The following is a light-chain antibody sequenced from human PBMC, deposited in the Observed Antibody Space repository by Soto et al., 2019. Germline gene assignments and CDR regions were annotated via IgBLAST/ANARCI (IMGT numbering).Light chain of an antibody. CDR3: QQRSNWPYT. CDR1: QSVSSY. Sequence: EIVLTQSPATLSLSPGERATLSCRASQSVSSYLAWYQQKPGQAPRLLIDDASNRATGIPARFSGSGSGTDFTLTISSLEPEHFAIYYCQQRSNWPYTFGQGTKLEIK. CDR2: DAS. J-gene: IGKJ2*01. V-gene: IGKV3-11*01.